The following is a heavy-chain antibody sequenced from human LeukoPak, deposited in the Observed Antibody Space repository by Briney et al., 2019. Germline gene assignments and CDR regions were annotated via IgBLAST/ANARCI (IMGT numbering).Heavy chain of an antibody. CDR2: VSGGGGST. CDR3: AKDSGYSSGWYNY. CDR1: GFTFSSYA. D-gene: IGHD6-19*01. V-gene: IGHV3-23*01. Sequence: GGSLRLSCSASGFTFSSYAMSWVRQAPGKGLDWVSSVSGGGGSTYYADSVKGRFTISRDNSKNTLYLQMNSLRGEDTAVYYCAKDSGYSSGWYNYWDQGTLVTVSS. J-gene: IGHJ4*02.